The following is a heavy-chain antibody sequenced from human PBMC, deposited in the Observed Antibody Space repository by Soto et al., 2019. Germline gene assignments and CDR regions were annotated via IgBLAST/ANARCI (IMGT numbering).Heavy chain of an antibody. J-gene: IGHJ5*02. CDR1: GYTFTSYG. V-gene: IGHV1-18*01. Sequence: ASVKVSCKASGYTFTSYGISWVRQAPGQGLEWMGWISAYNGNTNYAQKLQGRVTMTTDTSTSTAYMELRSLRSDDTALYYCARDSAIFGVVSNWFDPWGQGTLVTVSS. D-gene: IGHD3-3*01. CDR2: ISAYNGNT. CDR3: ARDSAIFGVVSNWFDP.